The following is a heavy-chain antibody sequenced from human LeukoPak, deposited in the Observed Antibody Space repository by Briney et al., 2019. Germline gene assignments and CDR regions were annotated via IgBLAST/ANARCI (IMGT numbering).Heavy chain of an antibody. D-gene: IGHD5-18*01. CDR1: GFTFSSYA. CDR2: ISYDGSNK. CDR3: ARPVDTAMVWFDY. Sequence: GGSLRLSCAASGFTFSSYAMHWVRQAPGKGLEWVAVISYDGSNKYYADSVKGRFTISRDNSKNTLYLQMNSLRAEDTAVYYCARPVDTAMVWFDYWGQVTLVTVSS. V-gene: IGHV3-30-3*01. J-gene: IGHJ4*02.